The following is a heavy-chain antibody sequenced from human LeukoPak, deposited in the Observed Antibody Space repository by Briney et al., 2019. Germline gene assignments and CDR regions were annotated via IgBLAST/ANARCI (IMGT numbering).Heavy chain of an antibody. CDR1: GFTFSNFA. CDR3: ARTGTTFDY. J-gene: IGHJ4*02. V-gene: IGHV3-23*01. Sequence: GGSLRLSCAASGFTFSNFAMSWVRQAPGKGLEWVSVISASGGSTYYADSVKGRFTISRDNPKNTLYLQMNSLRAEDTAFYYCARTGTTFDYWGQGTLVTVSS. CDR2: ISASGGST. D-gene: IGHD1-1*01.